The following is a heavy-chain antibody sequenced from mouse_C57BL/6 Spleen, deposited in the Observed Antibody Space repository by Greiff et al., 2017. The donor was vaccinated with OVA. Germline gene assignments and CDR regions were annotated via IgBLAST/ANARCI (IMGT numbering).Heavy chain of an antibody. CDR3: ARPFDGYYFDY. CDR1: GYTFTDYN. V-gene: IGHV1-18*01. CDR2: INPNNGGT. J-gene: IGHJ2*01. Sequence: VQLQQSGPELVKPGASVKIPCKASGYTFTDYNMDWVKQSHGKSLEWIGAINPNNGGTIYNQKFKGKATLTVDKSSSTAYMELRSLTSEDTAVYYCARPFDGYYFDYWGQGTTLTVSS. D-gene: IGHD2-3*01.